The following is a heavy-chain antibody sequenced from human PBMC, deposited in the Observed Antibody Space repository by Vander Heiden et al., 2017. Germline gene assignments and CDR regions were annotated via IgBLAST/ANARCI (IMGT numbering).Heavy chain of an antibody. Sequence: HLQLQASGPGLVTPSETLSLTCPVSGGSIRRRSYSWGWIRQPPGKGLEWIGSGYYSGRTYYNPSLKSRVTIAVDTSKNQFSLKLSSVTAADTAVFYCARNLNEHVPYYFDYWGHGTLVTVSS. J-gene: IGHJ4*01. D-gene: IGHD6-6*01. V-gene: IGHV4-39*01. CDR3: ARNLNEHVPYYFDY. CDR1: GGSIRRRSYS. CDR2: GYYSGRT.